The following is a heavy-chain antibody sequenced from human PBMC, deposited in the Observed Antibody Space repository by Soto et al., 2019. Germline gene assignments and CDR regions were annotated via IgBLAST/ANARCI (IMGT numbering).Heavy chain of an antibody. CDR3: ARDEYCSGGSSYSSTFYSMDV. V-gene: IGHV1-18*04. D-gene: IGHD2-15*01. CDR1: GYTFTSYG. Sequence: QDQLVQSGAEVKKPGASVKVSCKASGYTFTSYGISWVRQAPGQGLEWMGWSGAYNGNTNYAQKLQGRVTMTTVITKSTAYMEVRSLRSCDTAVYYCARDEYCSGGSSYSSTFYSMDVWRQGKTVTGSS. J-gene: IGHJ6*02. CDR2: SGAYNGNT.